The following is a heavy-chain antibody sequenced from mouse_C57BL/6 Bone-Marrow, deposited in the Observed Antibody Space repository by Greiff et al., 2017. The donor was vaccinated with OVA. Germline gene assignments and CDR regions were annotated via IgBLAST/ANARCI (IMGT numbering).Heavy chain of an antibody. V-gene: IGHV1-69*01. Sequence: VQLQQPGAELVMPGASVKLSCKASGYTFTSYWMHWVKQRPGPGLEWIGEIDPSDSYTNYNQKFKGKSTLTVDKSSSTAYMQLSSLTSEDAAVYDCARETGRMDYWGQGTSVTVSS. D-gene: IGHD4-1*01. CDR3: ARETGRMDY. CDR2: IDPSDSYT. J-gene: IGHJ4*01. CDR1: GYTFTSYW.